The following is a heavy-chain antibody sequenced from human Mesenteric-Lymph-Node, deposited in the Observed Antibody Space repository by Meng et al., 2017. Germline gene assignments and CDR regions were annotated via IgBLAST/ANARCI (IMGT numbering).Heavy chain of an antibody. CDR2: IKQDGSEK. CDR3: AREDSGSYQF. Sequence: GESLKISCAASGFTFSTFWMSWVRQAPEKGLEWVASIKQDGSEKYYVDSVKGRFTISRDNAKNLLYLQMNSLRAEDTAVYYCAREDSGSYQFWVQGAQVTVSS. CDR1: GFTFSTFW. V-gene: IGHV3-7*01. J-gene: IGHJ4*02. D-gene: IGHD1-26*01.